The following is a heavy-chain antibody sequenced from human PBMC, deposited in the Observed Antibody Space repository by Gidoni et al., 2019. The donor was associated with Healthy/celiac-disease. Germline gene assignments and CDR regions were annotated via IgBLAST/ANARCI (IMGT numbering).Heavy chain of an antibody. D-gene: IGHD3-16*01. V-gene: IGHV3-33*01. Sequence: QVQLVESGGGVVQPGRSLRLSCAASGFTFSSYGMHWVRQAPGKGLEWVAVIWYDGSNKYYADSVKGRFTISRDNSKNTLYLQMNSPRAEDTAVYYCARDASDFDYWGQGTLVTVSS. CDR2: IWYDGSNK. J-gene: IGHJ4*02. CDR1: GFTFSSYG. CDR3: ARDASDFDY.